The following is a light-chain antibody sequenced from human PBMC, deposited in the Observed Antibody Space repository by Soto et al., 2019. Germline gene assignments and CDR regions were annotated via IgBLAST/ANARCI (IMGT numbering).Light chain of an antibody. CDR2: TAS. Sequence: DVQMTQSPSSLSASVGDSVTITCRASQSVTWYLNWYQQKPGKAPKLLIYTASTLQSGVPSRLSGTGSGTDFSLTISSXRPEDFATYYCQQTSSAPLSFGGGTKVDTK. V-gene: IGKV1-39*01. CDR3: QQTSSAPLS. CDR1: QSVTWY. J-gene: IGKJ4*01.